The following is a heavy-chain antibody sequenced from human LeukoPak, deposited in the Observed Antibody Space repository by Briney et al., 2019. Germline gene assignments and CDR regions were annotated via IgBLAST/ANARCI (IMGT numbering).Heavy chain of an antibody. CDR1: GFTFDDYA. D-gene: IGHD6-13*01. V-gene: IGHV3-9*01. CDR2: ISWNSGSI. Sequence: GRSLRLSCAASGFTFDDYAMHWVRQAPGKGLEWVSGISWNSGSIGYADSVKGRFTISRDNAKNSLYLQMNSLRAEDTALYYCAKDRSSWYAGLDYWGQGTLVTVSS. CDR3: AKDRSSWYAGLDY. J-gene: IGHJ4*02.